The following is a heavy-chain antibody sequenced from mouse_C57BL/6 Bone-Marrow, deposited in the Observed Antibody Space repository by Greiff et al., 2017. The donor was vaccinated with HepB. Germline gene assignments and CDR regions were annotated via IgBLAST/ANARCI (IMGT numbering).Heavy chain of an antibody. D-gene: IGHD1-1*01. Sequence: VKLQESGAELARPGASVKLSCKASGYTFTSYGISWVKQRTGQGLEWIGEIYPRSGNTYYNEKFKGKATLTADKSSSTAYMELRSLTSEDSAVYFCARCPLLRYPILYWYFDVWGTGTTVTVSS. CDR3: ARCPLLRYPILYWYFDV. V-gene: IGHV1-81*01. CDR1: GYTFTSYG. CDR2: IYPRSGNT. J-gene: IGHJ1*03.